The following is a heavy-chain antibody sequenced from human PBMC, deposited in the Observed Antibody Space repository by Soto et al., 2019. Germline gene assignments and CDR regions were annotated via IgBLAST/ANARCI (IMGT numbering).Heavy chain of an antibody. CDR3: AHAGDYDLLSFDH. V-gene: IGHV2-5*02. CDR2: IYWDDDQ. CDR1: GFSLTTTSMG. D-gene: IGHD4-17*01. J-gene: IGHJ4*02. Sequence: QITLKESGPPLVRPAQTLTLTCAFSGFSLTTTSMGVAWIRQPPGKALEWLALIYWDDDQRYSPSLKDRLTTSKDTSRSRMVLTISNMNPEDTGTYFCAHAGDYDLLSFDHWGPGTLVTVSS.